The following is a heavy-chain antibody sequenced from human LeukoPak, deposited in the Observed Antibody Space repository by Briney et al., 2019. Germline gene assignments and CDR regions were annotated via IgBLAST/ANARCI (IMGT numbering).Heavy chain of an antibody. CDR3: ARQRYNWNHNYFDY. D-gene: IGHD1-1*01. CDR1: GGSISSGDYY. Sequence: PSETLSLTCTVSGGSISSGDYYWSWIRQPPGKGLEWIGYIYYSGSTYYNPSLKSRVTISVDTSKNQFSLKLSSVTAADTAAYYCARQRYNWNHNYFDYWGQGTLVTVSS. J-gene: IGHJ4*02. V-gene: IGHV4-30-4*01. CDR2: IYYSGST.